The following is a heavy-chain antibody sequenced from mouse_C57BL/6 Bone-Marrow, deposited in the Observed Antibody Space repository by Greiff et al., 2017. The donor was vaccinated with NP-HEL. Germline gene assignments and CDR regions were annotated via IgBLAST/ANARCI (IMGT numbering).Heavy chain of an antibody. CDR1: GYTFTDYN. CDR3: ARYYYGSSLDY. D-gene: IGHD1-1*01. V-gene: IGHV1-22*01. J-gene: IGHJ2*01. Sequence: VQLKESGSELVKPGASVKMSCKASGYTFTDYNMHWVKQSHGKSLEWIGYINPNNGGTSYNQKFKGKATLTVNKSSSTAYMELRSLTSEDSAVYYCARYYYGSSLDYWGQGTTLTVSS. CDR2: INPNNGGT.